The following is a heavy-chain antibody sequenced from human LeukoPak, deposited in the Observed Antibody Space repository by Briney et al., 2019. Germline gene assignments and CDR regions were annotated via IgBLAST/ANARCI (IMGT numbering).Heavy chain of an antibody. CDR2: FDPEDGET. D-gene: IGHD3-22*01. J-gene: IGHJ4*02. V-gene: IGHV1-24*01. CDR3: AAHDTDKEGGFDY. CDR1: GYTRTELS. Sequence: AASVKVSCKVSGYTRTELSMHWVRQAPGKGLEWMGGFDPEDGETIYAQKFQGRATMTEDTSTDTAYMELSSLRSEDTAVYYCAAHDTDKEGGFDYWGQGTLVTVSS.